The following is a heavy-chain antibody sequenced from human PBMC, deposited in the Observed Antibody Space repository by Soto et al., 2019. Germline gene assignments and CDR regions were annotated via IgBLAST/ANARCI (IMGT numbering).Heavy chain of an antibody. Sequence: SVNVSCKALGNTFTYRYLHWVRQAPGQALEWMGWITPFSGDVHYAQKFQERVTITRDRSINTAYMQMSSLRSEDTAMYFCASGGAGSGPFTWELPDHWRQGTLVTVSS. D-gene: IGHD1-26*01. CDR2: ITPFSGDV. CDR3: ASGGAGSGPFTWELPDH. CDR1: GNTFTYRY. J-gene: IGHJ4*02. V-gene: IGHV1-45*02.